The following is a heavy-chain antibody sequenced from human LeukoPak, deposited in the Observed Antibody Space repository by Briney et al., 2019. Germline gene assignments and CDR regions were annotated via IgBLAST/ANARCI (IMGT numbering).Heavy chain of an antibody. CDR3: ARDPWGVGAYERAFDI. D-gene: IGHD1-26*01. J-gene: IGHJ3*02. Sequence: PGGSLRLSCAASGFTFSSYSMNWVRQAPGKGLEWVSYISSSSSTIYYADSVKGRFTISRDNAKNSLYLQMNSLRAEDTAVYFCARDPWGVGAYERAFDIWGQGTMVTVSS. CDR2: ISSSSSTI. V-gene: IGHV3-48*01. CDR1: GFTFSSYS.